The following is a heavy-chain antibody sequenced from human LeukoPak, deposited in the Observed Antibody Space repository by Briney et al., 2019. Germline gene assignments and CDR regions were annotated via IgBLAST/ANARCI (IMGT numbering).Heavy chain of an antibody. CDR3: ARNPTPSYSSGWARWDYFDY. J-gene: IGHJ4*02. D-gene: IGHD6-19*01. Sequence: SGGSLRLSFSASGFTFSSYSMNWVRQAPGEGLEWGSSITSSSSYIYSADSVKCRYTISRDNAKNSLYLQMNSLRAEDTAVYYCARNPTPSYSSGWARWDYFDYWGQGTLVTVSS. CDR1: GFTFSSYS. V-gene: IGHV3-21*01. CDR2: ITSSSSYI.